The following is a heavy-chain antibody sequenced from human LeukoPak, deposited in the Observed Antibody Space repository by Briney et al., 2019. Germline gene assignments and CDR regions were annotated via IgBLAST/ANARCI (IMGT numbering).Heavy chain of an antibody. CDR3: ATLTQHGDY. Sequence: GGSLRLSCAASGFTFSSYAMHWVRQAPGKGLEWVAVISYDGSNKYYADSVKGRFTISRDNSKNTLYLQMNSLRAEDTAVYYCATLTQHGDYWGQGTLVTVSS. CDR2: ISYDGSNK. D-gene: IGHD3-9*01. CDR1: GFTFSSYA. V-gene: IGHV3-30-3*01. J-gene: IGHJ4*02.